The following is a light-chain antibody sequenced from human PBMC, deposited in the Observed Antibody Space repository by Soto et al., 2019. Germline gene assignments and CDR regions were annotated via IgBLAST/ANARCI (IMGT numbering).Light chain of an antibody. CDR3: QQRSNWPIT. Sequence: EIVLTQSPATLSLSPGERATLSYRTSQSVSSYFAWYQQKPGRAPRLLIYDASNRATGITARFIGSGSGTDFTLTISSLEPEDFAVYYCQQRSNWPITFGQGTRLEIK. J-gene: IGKJ5*01. V-gene: IGKV3-11*01. CDR2: DAS. CDR1: QSVSSY.